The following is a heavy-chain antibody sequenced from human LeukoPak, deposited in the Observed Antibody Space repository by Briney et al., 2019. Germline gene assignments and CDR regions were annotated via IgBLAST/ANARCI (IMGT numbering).Heavy chain of an antibody. V-gene: IGHV3-43*02. CDR3: AKDNEYYDSSGYYIRGNWFDP. CDR2: ISGDGTTT. D-gene: IGHD3-22*01. CDR1: GFTFHDYA. Sequence: PGGSLRLSCAASGFTFHDYAMHWVRQAPGKGLEWVSLISGDGTTTYYADSVKGRFTIHRDNSKNSLHLQMNSLRTEDTALYYCAKDNEYYDSSGYYIRGNWFDPWGQGTLVTVSS. J-gene: IGHJ5*02.